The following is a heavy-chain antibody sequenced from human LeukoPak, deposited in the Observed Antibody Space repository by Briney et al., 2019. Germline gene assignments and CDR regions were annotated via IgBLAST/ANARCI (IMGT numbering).Heavy chain of an antibody. D-gene: IGHD3-10*01. Sequence: SGGSLRLSCAPSGFSVGDKYMAWVRQAPGKGLEWVSAISGSGGSTYYADSVKGRFTISRDNSKNTLYLQMNSLRAEDTAVYYCAADYGSSMDVWGQGTTVTVSS. J-gene: IGHJ6*02. CDR3: AADYGSSMDV. CDR1: GFSVGDKY. V-gene: IGHV3-23*01. CDR2: ISGSGGST.